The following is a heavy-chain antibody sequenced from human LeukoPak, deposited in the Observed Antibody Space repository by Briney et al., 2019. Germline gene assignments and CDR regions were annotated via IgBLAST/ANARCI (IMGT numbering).Heavy chain of an antibody. CDR2: ISSSSSYI. Sequence: PGGSLRLSCAASGFTFSSYSMNWVRQAPGKGLEWVSSISSSSSYIYYADSVKGRFTISRDNAKNSLYLQMNSLRAEDTAVYYCARPLPAAPRWFDPWGQGTLVTVSS. CDR3: ARPLPAAPRWFDP. J-gene: IGHJ5*02. V-gene: IGHV3-21*01. CDR1: GFTFSSYS. D-gene: IGHD2-2*01.